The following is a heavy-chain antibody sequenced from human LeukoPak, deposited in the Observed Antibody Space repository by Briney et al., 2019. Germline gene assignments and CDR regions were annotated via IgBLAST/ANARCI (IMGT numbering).Heavy chain of an antibody. J-gene: IGHJ3*02. D-gene: IGHD3-10*01. V-gene: IGHV4-39*01. CDR2: IYYSGIT. Sequence: SETLSLXCTVSGGSIGSSSYYWGWIRQPPAKGLEWIGSIYYSGITYYNPSLKSRVTISVDTSKNQFSLKLSSVTAADTAVYYCARLFGSHDAFDIWGQGTMVTVSS. CDR3: ARLFGSHDAFDI. CDR1: GGSIGSSSYY.